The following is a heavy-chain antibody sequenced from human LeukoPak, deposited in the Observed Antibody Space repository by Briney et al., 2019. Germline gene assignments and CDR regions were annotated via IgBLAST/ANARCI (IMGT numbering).Heavy chain of an antibody. J-gene: IGHJ3*02. CDR3: ATEPGIGYAFDI. Sequence: GGPLRLSCAASGITFSNYWMSWVRQAPGKGLEWVANINPDGSEKNYAHSVKGRFTISRDNAKNSLSLQMNSLRAEDTAVYYCATEPGIGYAFDIWGQRRMVTVSS. D-gene: IGHD2-15*01. CDR1: GITFSNYW. V-gene: IGHV3-7*01. CDR2: INPDGSEK.